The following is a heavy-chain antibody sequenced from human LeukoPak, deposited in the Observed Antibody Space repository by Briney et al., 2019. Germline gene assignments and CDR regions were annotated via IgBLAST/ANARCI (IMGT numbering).Heavy chain of an antibody. J-gene: IGHJ5*02. CDR3: ARPYYYDSRIDP. Sequence: SQTLSLTCTVSGGSISSGDYYWSWIRQPPGKGLEWIAYMYYSGSTYYNPSLKSRVSMSADTSKNQLSLKLSSVTAADTAVYYCARPYYYDSRIDPWGQGILVTVSS. D-gene: IGHD3-22*01. CDR2: MYYSGST. V-gene: IGHV4-30-4*01. CDR1: GGSISSGDYY.